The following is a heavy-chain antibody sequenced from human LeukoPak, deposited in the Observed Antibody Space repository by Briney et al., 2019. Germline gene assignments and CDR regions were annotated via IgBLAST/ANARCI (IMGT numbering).Heavy chain of an antibody. CDR2: IYPGDSDT. J-gene: IGHJ6*03. CDR1: GYNFTSYW. Sequence: GASLQISSKGSGYNFTSYWIGWVRQLPGKGLEWMGIIYPGDSDTRYSPSFQGQVTISADKSISTAYLQWSSLKASDTAMYYCARTMYSSSWKYYMDVWGKGTTVTVSS. CDR3: ARTMYSSSWKYYMDV. D-gene: IGHD6-13*01. V-gene: IGHV5-51*01.